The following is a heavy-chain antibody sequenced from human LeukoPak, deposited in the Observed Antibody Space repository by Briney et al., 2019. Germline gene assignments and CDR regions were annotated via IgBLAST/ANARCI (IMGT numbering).Heavy chain of an antibody. CDR3: ARDRERVVATMGYY. V-gene: IGHV1-18*01. J-gene: IGHJ4*02. Sequence: ASVNVSCMASGYTFTSYGISWVRQAPGQGLEWMGWISAYNGNTNYAQKLQGRVTMTTDTSTSTAYMELRSLRSDDTAVYYCARDRERVVATMGYYWGQGTLVTVSS. CDR1: GYTFTSYG. D-gene: IGHD5-12*01. CDR2: ISAYNGNT.